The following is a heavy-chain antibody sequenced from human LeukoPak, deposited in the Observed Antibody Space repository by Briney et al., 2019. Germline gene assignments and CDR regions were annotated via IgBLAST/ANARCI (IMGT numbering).Heavy chain of an antibody. J-gene: IGHJ4*02. D-gene: IGHD1-7*01. Sequence: GGSLRLSCAASEFTFSTYGMHWVRQAPGKGLEWVTVISYDGSYKFYADSVKGRFTISRDNSKNTLFLQMNSLRAEDTALYYCAKKPGTTEDPFDYWGQGTLVTVSS. CDR1: EFTFSTYG. V-gene: IGHV3-30*18. CDR3: AKKPGTTEDPFDY. CDR2: ISYDGSYK.